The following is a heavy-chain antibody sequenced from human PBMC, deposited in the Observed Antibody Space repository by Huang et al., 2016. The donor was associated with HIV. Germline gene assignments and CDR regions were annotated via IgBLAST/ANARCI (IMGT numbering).Heavy chain of an antibody. CDR3: AREPLDCSGGSCHSGGLDY. Sequence: DVQLVESGGGLVKLGGSLRLSCAASGFTFRTYSMNWVRQAPVKGLEWVSSRSTSSKYIDYADSLQGRFTISRDNAKNSLYLQMNSLRVEDTAVYFCAREPLDCSGGSCHSGGLDYWGQGSLVIVSS. CDR2: RSTSSKYI. V-gene: IGHV3-21*01. J-gene: IGHJ4*02. D-gene: IGHD2-15*01. CDR1: GFTFRTYS.